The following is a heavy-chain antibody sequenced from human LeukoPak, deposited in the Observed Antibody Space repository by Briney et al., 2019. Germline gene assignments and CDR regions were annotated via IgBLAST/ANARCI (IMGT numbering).Heavy chain of an antibody. D-gene: IGHD3-3*01. CDR2: IGSTSTHI. CDR1: GFTFSSYS. CDR3: ARGLLRFLEWPSYSDY. J-gene: IGHJ4*02. Sequence: GGSLRLSCAASGFTFSSYSMAWVRQAPGKGLEWVSSIGSTSTHIYYADLAKGRFTISRDNARNSLYLQMNSLRAEDTAVYYCARGLLRFLEWPSYSDYWGQGALVTVSS. V-gene: IGHV3-21*01.